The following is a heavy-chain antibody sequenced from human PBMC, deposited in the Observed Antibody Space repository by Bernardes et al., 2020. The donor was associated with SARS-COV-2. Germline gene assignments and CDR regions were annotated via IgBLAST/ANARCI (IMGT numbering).Heavy chain of an antibody. J-gene: IGHJ4*02. V-gene: IGHV3-53*01. CDR3: ARERGPVGSTEG. CDR1: GFTVSSNR. D-gene: IGHD1-26*01. Sequence: GGSLRLSRAASGFTVSSNRMSWFRQAPGKGLEWVSVIYSGGNTYYADSVKGRFTISRDNSKNTLHLQMNTLRVEDTAVYYCARERGPVGSTEGWGQGTPVTVSS. CDR2: IYSGGNT.